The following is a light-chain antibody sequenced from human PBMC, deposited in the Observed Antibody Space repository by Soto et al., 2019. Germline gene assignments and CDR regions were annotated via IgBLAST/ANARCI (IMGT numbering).Light chain of an antibody. CDR3: QQSYSTPSV. CDR2: AAS. CDR1: QSISSY. J-gene: IGKJ3*01. V-gene: IGKV1-39*01. Sequence: DIPMTQSPSSLSASVGDRVTITCRASQSISSYLNWYQQKPGKAPKLLIYAASSLQSGVPSRFSGSGSGTDFTLTISSLQPEDFATYYCQQSYSTPSVFGPGTKVDIK.